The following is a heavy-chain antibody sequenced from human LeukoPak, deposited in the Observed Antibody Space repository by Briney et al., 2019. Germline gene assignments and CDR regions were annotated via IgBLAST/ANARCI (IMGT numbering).Heavy chain of an antibody. CDR1: GYTFTGYY. D-gene: IGHD2-21*02. Sequence: ASVKVSCKASGYTFTGYYMHWVRQAPGQGLEWMGWINPNSGGTNYAQKFQGRVTMTRDTSISTAYMELSRLRSDDTAVYYCARGYCCGDCYFFDYRGQGTLVTVSS. CDR3: ARGYCCGDCYFFDY. J-gene: IGHJ4*02. V-gene: IGHV1-2*02. CDR2: INPNSGGT.